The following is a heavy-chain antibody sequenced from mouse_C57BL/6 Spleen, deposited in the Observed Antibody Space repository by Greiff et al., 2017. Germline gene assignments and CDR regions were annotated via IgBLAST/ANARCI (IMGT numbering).Heavy chain of an antibody. D-gene: IGHD2-5*01. J-gene: IGHJ2*01. CDR2: INYDGSST. V-gene: IGHV5-16*01. CDR3: AREAYYSNLYFDY. Sequence: EVKLVESEGGLVQPGSSMKLSCTASGFTFSDYYMAWVRQVPEKGLEWVANINYDGSSTYYLDSLKSRFIISRDNAKNILYLQMSSLKSEDTATYYCAREAYYSNLYFDYWGQGTTLTVSS. CDR1: GFTFSDYY.